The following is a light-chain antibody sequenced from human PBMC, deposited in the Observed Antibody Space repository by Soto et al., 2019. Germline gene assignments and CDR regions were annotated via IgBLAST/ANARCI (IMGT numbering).Light chain of an antibody. CDR2: DAS. CDR3: QHRAGWPPALT. J-gene: IGKJ4*01. V-gene: IGKV3-11*01. Sequence: DIVLTQSPATMSLSPGERATLSCRASQSVDNYLAWYQQKPGQAPRLLIFDASNRATGIPARFSGSGSGTDFTLTISSLEPEDFAVYFCQHRAGWPPALTFGGGTKVEIK. CDR1: QSVDNY.